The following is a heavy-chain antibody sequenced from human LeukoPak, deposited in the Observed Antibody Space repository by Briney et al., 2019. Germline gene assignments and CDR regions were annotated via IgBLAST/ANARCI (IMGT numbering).Heavy chain of an antibody. D-gene: IGHD1-26*01. CDR2: ISTYDGGT. V-gene: IGHV1-18*01. J-gene: IGHJ4*02. Sequence: ASVKVSCKASGYTFTTFGINWVRQAPGQGLEWIGWISTYDGGTNYAQKFRDRVTMLRDTSTSTAYMELRSLRSDDTAVYYCARDQPRRGPGNHDYWGQGTLVTVPS. CDR1: GYTFTTFG. CDR3: ARDQPRRGPGNHDY.